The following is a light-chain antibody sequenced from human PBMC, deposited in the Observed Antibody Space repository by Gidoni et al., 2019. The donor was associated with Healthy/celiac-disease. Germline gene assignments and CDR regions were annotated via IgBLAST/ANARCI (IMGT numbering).Light chain of an antibody. J-gene: IGLJ1*01. CDR3: QAWDSSTFYV. Sequence: SYELTQPPSVPVSPGQTASITCSGDKLGDKYACWYQQKPGQSPVLVIYQDSKRPSGIPERFSGSNSGNTATLTISGTQAMDEADYYCQAWDSSTFYVFGTGIKVTVL. V-gene: IGLV3-1*01. CDR1: KLGDKY. CDR2: QDS.